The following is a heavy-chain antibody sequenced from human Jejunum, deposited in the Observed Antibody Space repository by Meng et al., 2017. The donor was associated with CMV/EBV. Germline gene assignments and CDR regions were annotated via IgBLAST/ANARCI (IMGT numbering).Heavy chain of an antibody. V-gene: IGHV3-21*01. CDR1: GFTFRTYT. CDR2: IASSSTYI. J-gene: IGHJ4*02. Sequence: ASGFTFRTYTMNWVSQAPGKGLEWVSSIASSSTYIYYADSVKDRFTISRDNAKNSLYLQMNSLGAEETAVYYCARDYRTGDGSGWGQGTLVTVSS. CDR3: ARDYRTGDGSG. D-gene: IGHD2-21*02.